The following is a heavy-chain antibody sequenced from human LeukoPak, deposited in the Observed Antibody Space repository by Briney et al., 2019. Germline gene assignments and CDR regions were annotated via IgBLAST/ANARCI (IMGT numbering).Heavy chain of an antibody. D-gene: IGHD6-13*01. Sequence: SETLSLTCTVSGGSISSYYWSWIRQPPGKGLEWIGYIYTSGSTNYNPSLKSRVTISVDASKNQFSLKLSSVTAADTAVYYCARGIAARTPYYYYYNMDVWGKGTTVTVSS. V-gene: IGHV4-4*09. CDR1: GGSISSYY. CDR3: ARGIAARTPYYYYYNMDV. J-gene: IGHJ6*03. CDR2: IYTSGST.